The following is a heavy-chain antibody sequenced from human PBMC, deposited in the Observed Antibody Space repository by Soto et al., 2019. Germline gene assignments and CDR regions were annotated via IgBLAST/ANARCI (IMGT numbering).Heavy chain of an antibody. V-gene: IGHV3-74*01. CDR1: GFTFSNSW. J-gene: IGHJ4*02. CDR2: INKDGSST. Sequence: EVQLVESGGGLVQPGGSLRLSCAASGFTFSNSWMHWVRQVPGKGLVWVSHINKDGSSTTYAGSVKGRFTISRDNAKSTLYLQMYSLRVDDTAVYYCARDRTAASADYWGQGTLVSVSS. D-gene: IGHD6-13*01. CDR3: ARDRTAASADY.